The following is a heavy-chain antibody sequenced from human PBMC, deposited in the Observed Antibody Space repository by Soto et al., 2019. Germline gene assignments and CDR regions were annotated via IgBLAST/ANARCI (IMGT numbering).Heavy chain of an antibody. V-gene: IGHV1-18*01. J-gene: IGHJ4*02. CDR1: GYTFASYA. CDR2: ISAYNGNT. Sequence: QVQLVQSGAEVKKPGASVKVSCKASGYTFASYAXXXXXXXXGQGLEWMGWISAYNGNTNYAQKLQGRVTMTTDTXXXXXXXXXXXXXXXXXXXXXXXXXXXXPDYWGQGTLVTVSS. CDR3: XXXXXXPDY.